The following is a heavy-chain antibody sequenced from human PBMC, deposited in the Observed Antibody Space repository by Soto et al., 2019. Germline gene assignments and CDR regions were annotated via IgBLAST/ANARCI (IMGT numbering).Heavy chain of an antibody. D-gene: IGHD5-18*01. CDR3: ARDSFTHKAKVTWAFDI. J-gene: IGHJ3*02. Sequence: GQLVQSGAEVKRPGASVKVSCRASGYTFTSYGISWVRQAPGQGLEWMGWISAYNGDTKLSQKFEARVSMTTDTSTNTAYMELRSLRSDDTADYDCARDSFTHKAKVTWAFDIWGQGTMVTVSS. V-gene: IGHV1-18*01. CDR1: GYTFTSYG. CDR2: ISAYNGDT.